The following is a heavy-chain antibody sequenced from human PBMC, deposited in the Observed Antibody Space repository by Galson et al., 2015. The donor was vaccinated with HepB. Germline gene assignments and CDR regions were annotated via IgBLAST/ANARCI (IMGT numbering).Heavy chain of an antibody. CDR1: TFTFTTYA. Sequence: SLRLSCAASTFTFTTYAMSWVRQAPGKGLEWIPFINSYSSNLHYADSVKGRFTVSRDNAKNSLYLQMNSLRDEDTAVYYCARRDCSSPTCYYHFDYWGQGTLVTVSS. D-gene: IGHD2-2*01. CDR2: INSYSSNL. J-gene: IGHJ4*02. CDR3: ARRDCSSPTCYYHFDY. V-gene: IGHV3-48*02.